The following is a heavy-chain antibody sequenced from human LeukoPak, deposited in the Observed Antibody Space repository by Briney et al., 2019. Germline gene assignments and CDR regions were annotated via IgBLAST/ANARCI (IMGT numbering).Heavy chain of an antibody. CDR2: MNPNSGNT. V-gene: IGHV1-8*01. D-gene: IGHD6-19*01. CDR1: GYTFTTYD. Sequence: GASVRVSCKASGYTFTTYDINWVRQATGQGLEWMGWMNPNSGNTGYTQKFQGRVTMTRNTSISTAYMELSSLRSEDTAVYYCARGRGSGHTENWFDPWRQGTLVTVSS. CDR3: ARGRGSGHTENWFDP. J-gene: IGHJ5*02.